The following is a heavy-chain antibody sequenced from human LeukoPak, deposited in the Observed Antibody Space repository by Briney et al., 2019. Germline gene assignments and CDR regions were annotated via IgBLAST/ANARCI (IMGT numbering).Heavy chain of an antibody. V-gene: IGHV4-39*01. Sequence: PSETLSLTCTVSGGSISSSSYYWGWIRQPPGKGLEWIGSIYYSGSTYYNPSLKSRVTISVDTSNNQFSLKLTSVTAADTAVYYCVRHLGANAFTIWGQGTMVTVSS. J-gene: IGHJ3*02. CDR3: VRHLGANAFTI. CDR1: GGSISSSSYY. D-gene: IGHD3-16*01. CDR2: IYYSGST.